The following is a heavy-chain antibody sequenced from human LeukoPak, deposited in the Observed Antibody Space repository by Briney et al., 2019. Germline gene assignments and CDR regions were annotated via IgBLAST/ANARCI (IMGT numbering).Heavy chain of an antibody. D-gene: IGHD2-8*02. J-gene: IGHJ3*02. CDR1: GFSLTTSGMC. V-gene: IGHV2-70*11. CDR2: IDWDDDT. CDR3: ARIRTVRAAFDI. Sequence: SGPTLVNPTQTLTLTCTFAGFSLTTSGMCVSWIRQPPGKALEWLARIDWDDDTYYSTSLKTRLAISKDTSKNQVVLTMTNMDPVDTATYYCARIRTVRAAFDIWGQGTMVTVSS.